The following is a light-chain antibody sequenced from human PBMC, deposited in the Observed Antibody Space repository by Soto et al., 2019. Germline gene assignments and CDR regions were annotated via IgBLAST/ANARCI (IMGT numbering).Light chain of an antibody. CDR1: SSNIGAGYD. V-gene: IGLV1-40*01. J-gene: IGLJ2*01. CDR3: QSYDSSLSDVV. Sequence: QAVVTQPPSVSGAPGQRVTISCTGSSSNIGAGYDVHWYQQLPGTAPKLLIYGNTNRPSGVPDRFSGRKTGTSASLAITGLQAEDEADYYCQSYDSSLSDVVFGGGTKVTVL. CDR2: GNT.